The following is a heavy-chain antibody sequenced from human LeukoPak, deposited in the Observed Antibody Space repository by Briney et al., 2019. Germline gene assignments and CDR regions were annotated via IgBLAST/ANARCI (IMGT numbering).Heavy chain of an antibody. CDR2: INPNSGGT. D-gene: IGHD2-8*01. CDR3: ARVWPCANGVCPDVYEY. V-gene: IGHV1-2*02. Sequence: ASVKVSCKASGYTFTGYYIHWVRQAPGQGLEWLGWINPNSGGTNYAQNFQGRVTMTRDTSISSAYMELSSLRSDDTAIYYCARVWPCANGVCPDVYEYWGRGTLVTVSP. CDR1: GYTFTGYY. J-gene: IGHJ4*02.